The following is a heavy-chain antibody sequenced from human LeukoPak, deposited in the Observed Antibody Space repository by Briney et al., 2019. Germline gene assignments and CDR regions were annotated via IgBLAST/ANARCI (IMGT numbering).Heavy chain of an antibody. D-gene: IGHD5-12*01. CDR1: GYTFTHYY. CDR2: INPDSGDS. CDR3: ATGVATAFTY. Sequence: GASVKVSSKASGYTFTHYYIHWVPQAPGQGFEWMAFINPDSGDSYSAPKFQGRVTMTRDTSISTASMELNWLTSDDTAVYCCATGVATAFTYWGQGTLVTVSS. V-gene: IGHV1-2*02. J-gene: IGHJ4*02.